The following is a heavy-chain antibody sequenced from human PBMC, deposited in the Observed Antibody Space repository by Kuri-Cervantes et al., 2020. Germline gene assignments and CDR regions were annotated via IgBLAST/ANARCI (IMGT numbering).Heavy chain of an antibody. D-gene: IGHD4-23*01. CDR1: GGSISSGGYY. Sequence: SETLSLTCTVSGGSISSGGYYWSWIRQHPGKGLEWIGYIYYSGSTYYNPSLKSRVTISVDTSKNQFSLKLSSVTAADTAVYYCAREGDGGNSFDYWGQGTLVTVSS. V-gene: IGHV4-30-4*08. CDR2: IYYSGST. CDR3: AREGDGGNSFDY. J-gene: IGHJ4*02.